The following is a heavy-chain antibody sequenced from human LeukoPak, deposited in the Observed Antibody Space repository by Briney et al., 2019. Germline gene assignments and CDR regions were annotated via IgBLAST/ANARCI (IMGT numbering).Heavy chain of an antibody. V-gene: IGHV1-18*01. Sequence: ASVKVSCKASEGSLSPYAMTRVRQAPGQGLEWMGWIRSDNGKTNYAQKLQGRVTLTTDTTTSTAYMELRSLRSDDTAIYYCARDYSSGWYSVDYWGQGTLITVSS. J-gene: IGHJ4*02. CDR1: EGSLSPYA. CDR2: IRSDNGKT. D-gene: IGHD6-19*01. CDR3: ARDYSSGWYSVDY.